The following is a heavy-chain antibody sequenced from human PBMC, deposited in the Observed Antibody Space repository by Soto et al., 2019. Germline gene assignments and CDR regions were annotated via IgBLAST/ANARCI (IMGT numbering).Heavy chain of an antibody. CDR1: GGTFSSYA. CDR3: ARGSSTTVVTYYYYGMDV. Sequence: QVQLVQSGAEVKKPGSSVKVSCKASGGTFSSYAISWVRQAPGQGLEWMGGIIPIFGTANYAQKFQGRVTITADESTSTSYMELSSLRSEDTAVYYCARGSSTTVVTYYYYGMDVWGQGTTVTVSS. V-gene: IGHV1-69*12. CDR2: IIPIFGTA. D-gene: IGHD4-17*01. J-gene: IGHJ6*02.